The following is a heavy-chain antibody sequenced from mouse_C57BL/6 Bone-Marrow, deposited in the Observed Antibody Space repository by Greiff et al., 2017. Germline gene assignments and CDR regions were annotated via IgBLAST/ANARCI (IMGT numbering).Heavy chain of an antibody. CDR2: FHPYNDDT. D-gene: IGHD5-1*01. J-gene: IGHJ2*01. Sequence: VQRVESGAELVKPGASVKMSCKASGYTFTTYPIEWMKQNHGNSLEWIGNFHPYNDDTKYTETFKGKYTLTVEKSSNTVYLERSRLTSDDSAVYYCARSSTFFYYFDCRGQGTTLTVSS. CDR1: GYTFTTYP. V-gene: IGHV1-47*01. CDR3: ARSSTFFYYFDC.